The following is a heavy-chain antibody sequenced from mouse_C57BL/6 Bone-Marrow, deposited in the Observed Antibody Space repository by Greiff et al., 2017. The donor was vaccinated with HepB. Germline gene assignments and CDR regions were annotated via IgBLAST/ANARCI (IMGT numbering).Heavy chain of an antibody. CDR1: GYTFTSYG. CDR2: IYPRSGNT. CDR3: ARDYGSSYGYFDV. V-gene: IGHV1-81*01. J-gene: IGHJ1*03. Sequence: QVQLQQSGAELARPGASVKLSCKASGYTFTSYGISWEKQRTGQGLEWIGEIYPRSGNTYYNEKFKGKATLTADKSSSTAYMELRSLTSEDSAVYFCARDYGSSYGYFDVWGTGTTVTVSS. D-gene: IGHD1-1*01.